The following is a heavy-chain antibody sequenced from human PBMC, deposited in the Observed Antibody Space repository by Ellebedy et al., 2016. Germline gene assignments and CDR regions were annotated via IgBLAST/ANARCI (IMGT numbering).Heavy chain of an antibody. Sequence: GGSLRLSCAASGFTFSSYAMHWVRQAPGKGREWVPVISYDGSNKYYADSVKGRFTISRDNSTNSLYLQMNSLRTEDTALYYCAKDIYRLTSSSWYGFDYWGQGTLVTVSS. J-gene: IGHJ4*02. CDR3: AKDIYRLTSSSWYGFDY. CDR1: GFTFSSYA. D-gene: IGHD6-13*01. CDR2: ISYDGSNK. V-gene: IGHV3-30-3*01.